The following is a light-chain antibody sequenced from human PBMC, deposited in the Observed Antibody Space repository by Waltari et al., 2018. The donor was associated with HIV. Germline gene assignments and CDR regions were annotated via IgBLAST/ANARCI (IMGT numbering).Light chain of an antibody. CDR1: QSVRSL. CDR3: QQRSNWPLT. Sequence: EIVLTQSPATLSLSPGERATLSCRASQSVRSLLGWYKQKPGQAPRLLIYDAFNRATGTPARFSGSGSGTDFTLTISSLEPEDFAVYYCQQRSNWPLTFGGGTKVEIK. CDR2: DAF. V-gene: IGKV3-11*01. J-gene: IGKJ4*01.